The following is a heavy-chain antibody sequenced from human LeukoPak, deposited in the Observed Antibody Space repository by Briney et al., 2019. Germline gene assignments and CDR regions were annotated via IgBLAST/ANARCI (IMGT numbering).Heavy chain of an antibody. CDR2: ISGSGGST. D-gene: IGHD1-26*01. CDR3: AELVGATVNYSYCYMDV. CDR1: GFTFSSYA. J-gene: IGHJ6*03. V-gene: IGHV3-23*01. Sequence: GGSLRLSCAASGFTFSSYAMSWVRQTPEKGLEWVSAISGSGGSTYYATSVKGRFTISRENSKNTLYLQMSSLIAEDTAVYYCAELVGATVNYSYCYMDVWGKGTTVTVSS.